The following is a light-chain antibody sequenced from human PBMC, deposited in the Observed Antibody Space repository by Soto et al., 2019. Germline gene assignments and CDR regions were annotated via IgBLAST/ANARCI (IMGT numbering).Light chain of an antibody. J-gene: IGKJ2*01. CDR1: QRISSN. V-gene: IGKV3D-15*01. CDR2: GAS. CDR3: QHYNNWPPYT. Sequence: EIVMTQSPDTLSVSPGERATLSCRASQRISSNLAWYQQKPGQAPRLLIYGASTRATGVPARFSGSESETDFTLTISNLQSEDCAVYYCQHYNNWPPYTFGQGTKLEIK.